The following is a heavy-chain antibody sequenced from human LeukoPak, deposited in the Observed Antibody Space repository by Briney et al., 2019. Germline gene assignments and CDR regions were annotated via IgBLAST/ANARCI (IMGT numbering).Heavy chain of an antibody. CDR3: ASTTTDIVVVPAAQGGLAVVRFYDAFDI. V-gene: IGHV1-18*01. D-gene: IGHD2-2*01. Sequence: ASVKVTCKASGYTLTSYGISWVRQAPGQGLEWMGWISAYNGNTNYAQKRQGRVTMTTDTSTSTAYMELRSLRSDDTAVYYCASTTTDIVVVPAAQGGLAVVRFYDAFDIWGQGTMVTVSS. CDR2: ISAYNGNT. J-gene: IGHJ3*02. CDR1: GYTLTSYG.